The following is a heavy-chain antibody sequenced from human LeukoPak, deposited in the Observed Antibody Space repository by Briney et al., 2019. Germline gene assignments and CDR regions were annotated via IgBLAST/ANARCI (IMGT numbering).Heavy chain of an antibody. V-gene: IGHV3-21*04. J-gene: IGHJ4*02. CDR1: GFTFSSYS. D-gene: IGHD2-21*02. CDR3: ANIVVVTAILSVDY. CDR2: ISSSSSYI. Sequence: PGGSLRLSCAASGFTFSSYSMNWVRQAPGKGLEWVSSISSSSSYIYYADSVKGRFTISRDNSKNTLYLQMNSLRAEDTAVYYCANIVVVTAILSVDYWGQGTLVTVSS.